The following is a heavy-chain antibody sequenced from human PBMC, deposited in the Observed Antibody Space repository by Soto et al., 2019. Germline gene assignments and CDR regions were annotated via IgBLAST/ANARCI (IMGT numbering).Heavy chain of an antibody. CDR1: GGSISSGGYY. CDR2: IYYSGST. V-gene: IGHV4-31*03. Sequence: PSETLSLTCTVSGGSISSGGYYWSWIRQHPGKGLEWIGYIYYSGSTYYNPSLKSRVTISVDTSKNQFSLKLSSVTAAGTAVYYCARDLLGPLPRSRNYYYYGMDVWGQGTTVTVSS. D-gene: IGHD3-10*01. CDR3: ARDLLGPLPRSRNYYYYGMDV. J-gene: IGHJ6*02.